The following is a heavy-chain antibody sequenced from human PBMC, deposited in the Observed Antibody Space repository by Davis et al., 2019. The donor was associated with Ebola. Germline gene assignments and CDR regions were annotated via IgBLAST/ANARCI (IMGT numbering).Heavy chain of an antibody. Sequence: MPSETLSLTCTVSGVSITSYYWSWVRQPPGKGLEWIGYSHYSGSTNYNPSLKSRVTISTDTSRSQFSLTLSSVTAADTAVYYCASLYGVQLWAWGQGTLVTVSS. CDR3: ASLYGVQLWA. D-gene: IGHD5-18*01. CDR1: GVSITSYY. V-gene: IGHV4-59*01. CDR2: SHYSGST. J-gene: IGHJ5*02.